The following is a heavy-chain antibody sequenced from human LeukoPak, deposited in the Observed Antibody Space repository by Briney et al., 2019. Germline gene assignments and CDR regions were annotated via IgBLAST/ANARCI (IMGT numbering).Heavy chain of an antibody. V-gene: IGHV3-23*01. J-gene: IGHJ5*02. CDR1: GFIFSNFA. Sequence: PGGSLRLSCAASGFIFSNFAMTWVRQAPGKGLEWVSTLSDSGGGTYYADSVKGRFTISRDNSRNTLYLQLHSLRVEDTAVYFCARSNHCGGDCSRGWFDPWGQGILVTVSS. CDR3: ARSNHCGGDCSRGWFDP. D-gene: IGHD2-21*02. CDR2: LSDSGGGT.